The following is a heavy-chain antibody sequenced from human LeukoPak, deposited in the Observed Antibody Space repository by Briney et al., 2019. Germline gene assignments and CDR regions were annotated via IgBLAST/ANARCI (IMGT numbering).Heavy chain of an antibody. V-gene: IGHV3-7*01. Sequence: GGSLRLSCAGSGFSFSDYYVDWVRQAPGKGLEWLANIKPDGSVQNYVDSVKGRFTISRDNAKTSVFLLMNSLRAEDTAVYYCARPAAGTPGTAYWGQGTLVTVSS. J-gene: IGHJ4*02. CDR1: GFSFSDYY. CDR2: IKPDGSVQ. D-gene: IGHD1-1*01. CDR3: ARPAAGTPGTAY.